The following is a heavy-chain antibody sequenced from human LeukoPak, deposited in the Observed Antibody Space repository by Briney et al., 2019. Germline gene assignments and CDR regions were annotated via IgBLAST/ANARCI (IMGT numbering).Heavy chain of an antibody. CDR3: ARGGGSGSIRLLDY. J-gene: IGHJ4*02. CDR2: INAGNGNT. V-gene: IGHV1-3*03. Sequence: ASVKVSCKASGYTFTSYAMHWVRQAPGQRLEWMGWINAGNGNTKYSQDFQGRVTITRDTSASTAYMELSSLRSEDMAVYYCARGGGSGSIRLLDYWGQGTLVTVSS. D-gene: IGHD3-10*01. CDR1: GYTFTSYA.